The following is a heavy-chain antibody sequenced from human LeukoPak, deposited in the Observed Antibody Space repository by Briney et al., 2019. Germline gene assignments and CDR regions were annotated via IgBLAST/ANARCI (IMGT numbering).Heavy chain of an antibody. V-gene: IGHV1-2*02. CDR2: INPNSGGT. CDR1: GYTFTGYY. J-gene: IGHJ5*02. D-gene: IGHD3-10*01. Sequence: GASVKVSCKASGYTFTGYYMHWVRQAPGQGLEWMGWINPNSGGTNYAQKFQGRVTMTRDTSISTAYMELSRLRSDDTAVYYCARVRPAYYYGSGSYLGPFDPWGQGTLVTVSS. CDR3: ARVRPAYYYGSGSYLGPFDP.